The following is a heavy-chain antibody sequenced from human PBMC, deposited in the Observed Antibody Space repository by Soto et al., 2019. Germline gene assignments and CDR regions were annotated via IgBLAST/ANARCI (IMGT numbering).Heavy chain of an antibody. CDR3: ARRGVNSGYYYYRMDV. Sequence: PGESLKISCKGSGYSFTSYWIGWVRQMPGKGLEWMGIIYPGDSDTRYSPSFQGQVTISADKSISTAYLQWSSLKASDTAMYYCARRGVNSGYYYYRMDVWGQETTVTVSS. J-gene: IGHJ6*02. V-gene: IGHV5-51*01. CDR1: GYSFTSYW. CDR2: IYPGDSDT. D-gene: IGHD1-26*01.